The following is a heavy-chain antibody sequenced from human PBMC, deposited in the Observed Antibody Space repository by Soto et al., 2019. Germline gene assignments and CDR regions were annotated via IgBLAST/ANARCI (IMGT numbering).Heavy chain of an antibody. CDR1: GFTFSRYW. D-gene: IGHD2-2*01. CDR3: ARGPPAAIGPDY. CDR2: INSDESST. V-gene: IGHV3-74*01. J-gene: IGHJ4*02. Sequence: GGSLRVSCAASGFTFSRYWMHWVRQAPGKGLVWVSRINSDESSTTYADSVKGRFTISRDNAQNTLYLQMNSLRAEDTAVYYCARGPPAAIGPDYWGQGTLVTVSS.